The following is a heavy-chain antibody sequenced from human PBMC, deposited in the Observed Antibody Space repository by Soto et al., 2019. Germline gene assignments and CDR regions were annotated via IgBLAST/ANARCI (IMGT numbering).Heavy chain of an antibody. CDR1: GFTFSSYA. J-gene: IGHJ6*02. D-gene: IGHD5-12*01. Sequence: GGSLRLSCAASGFTFSSYAMHWVRQAPGKGLEWVAVISYDGSNKYYADSVKGRFTISRDNSKNTLYLQMNSLRVEDTAVYYCARDRGYSGYRQVYYYYGMDVWGQGTTVTVSS. CDR3: ARDRGYSGYRQVYYYYGMDV. CDR2: ISYDGSNK. V-gene: IGHV3-30-3*01.